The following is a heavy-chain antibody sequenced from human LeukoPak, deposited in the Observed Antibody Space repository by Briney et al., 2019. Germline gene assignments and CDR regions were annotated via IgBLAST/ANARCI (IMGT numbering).Heavy chain of an antibody. D-gene: IGHD4-17*01. J-gene: IGHJ4*02. CDR3: ARSIMTTVTTLGY. CDR2: INHTGST. Sequence: SETLSLTCPVYGGSFSGYYWSWIRQPPGKGLEWIGEINHTGSTNFNPSLKSRVTISLDTSKTQFSLTLSSVTAADTAVYYCARSIMTTVTTLGYWGQGTLVTVSS. CDR1: GGSFSGYY. V-gene: IGHV4-34*01.